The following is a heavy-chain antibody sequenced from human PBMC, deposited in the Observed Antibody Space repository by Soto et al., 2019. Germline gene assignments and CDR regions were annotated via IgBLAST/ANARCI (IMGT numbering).Heavy chain of an antibody. V-gene: IGHV3-33*01. D-gene: IGHD5-18*01. CDR3: ASGQGRGYSYGFDY. Sequence: QVQLVESGGGVVQPGRSLRLSCAASGFTFSSYGMHWVRQAPGKGLEWVAVIWYDGSNKYYADSVKGRFTISRDNSKNTLYLQMNSLRAEDPAVYCCASGQGRGYSYGFDYWRQGTLVTVAS. CDR1: GFTFSSYG. J-gene: IGHJ4*02. CDR2: IWYDGSNK.